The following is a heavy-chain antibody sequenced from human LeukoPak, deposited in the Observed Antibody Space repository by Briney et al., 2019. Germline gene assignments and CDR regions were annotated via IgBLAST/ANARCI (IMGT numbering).Heavy chain of an antibody. V-gene: IGHV1-8*01. CDR2: MNPNSGNT. CDR3: ARGAAAGNCFDY. D-gene: IGHD6-13*01. CDR1: GYTFTSYD. J-gene: IGHJ4*02. Sequence: ASVKVSCKASGYTFTSYDINWVRQATGQGLEWMGWMNPNSGNTGYAQKFQGRVTMTRNTSISTAYMELNSLRSEDTAVYYCARGAAAGNCFDYWGQGTLVTVSS.